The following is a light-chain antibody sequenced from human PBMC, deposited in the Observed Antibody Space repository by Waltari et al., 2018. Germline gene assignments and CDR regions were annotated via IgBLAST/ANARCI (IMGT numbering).Light chain of an antibody. CDR3: QTGGHGTWV. CDR1: RGHISHV. V-gene: IGLV4-69*01. J-gene: IGLJ3*02. Sequence: QLVLTQSPSASASLGASLKPTCTLSRGHISHVNAWLQHHPRKGPRYLMKVNSDGSHSKGGDIPDRFSVPSSGAERYLTISSLQSEDEADYYCQTGGHGTWVFGGGTKLTVL. CDR2: VNSDGSH.